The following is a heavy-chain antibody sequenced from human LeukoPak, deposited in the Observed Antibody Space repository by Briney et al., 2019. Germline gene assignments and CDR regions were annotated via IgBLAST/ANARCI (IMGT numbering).Heavy chain of an antibody. V-gene: IGHV4-4*02. CDR1: GASIIGPKW. Sequence: PSGTLSLTCTVSGASIIGPKWWNWVRLSPGKGMEWIGEIFHTGSTHYNPSLKSRVTISVDTSKNQFSLILTSVTDADTAVYYCARGRYFDYWGQGTLVTVSS. CDR3: ARGRYFDY. CDR2: IFHTGST. J-gene: IGHJ4*02.